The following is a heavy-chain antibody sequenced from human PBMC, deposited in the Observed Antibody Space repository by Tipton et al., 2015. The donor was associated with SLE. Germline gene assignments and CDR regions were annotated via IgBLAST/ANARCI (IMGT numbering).Heavy chain of an antibody. CDR2: RHHGGST. J-gene: IGHJ4*02. Sequence: TLSLTCTVSGGSISSYYWSWIRQPPGKGLEWIGSRHHGGSTNYNPALTSRVTISGDPSKNQFSLRLTSVTAADTAVYYCVRDQVGVGDSDYWGQGALVTVSS. CDR3: VRDQVGVGDSDY. CDR1: GGSISSYY. V-gene: IGHV4-59*01. D-gene: IGHD3-16*01.